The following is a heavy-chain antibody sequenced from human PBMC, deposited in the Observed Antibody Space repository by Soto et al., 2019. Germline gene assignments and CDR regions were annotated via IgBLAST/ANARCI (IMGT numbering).Heavy chain of an antibody. V-gene: IGHV1-18*01. J-gene: IGHJ2*01. D-gene: IGHD6-19*01. CDR1: GYTFTSYG. CDR3: AIAARGGSHWYFDL. Sequence: QVQLVQSGAEVKKPGASVKVSCKASGYTFTSYGISWVRQAPGQGLEWMGWISAYNGNTNYAQKLQGRVTMTTDTSTRTAYRELRSMRSDDTAVYYCAIAARGGSHWYFDLWGRGTLVTVSS. CDR2: ISAYNGNT.